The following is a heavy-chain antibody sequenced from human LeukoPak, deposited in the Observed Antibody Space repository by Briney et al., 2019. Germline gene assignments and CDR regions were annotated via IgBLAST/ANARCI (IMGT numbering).Heavy chain of an antibody. CDR2: IYYSGST. CDR1: GGSISSGDYY. V-gene: IGHV4-30-4*01. J-gene: IGHJ4*02. D-gene: IGHD3-10*01. CDR3: AGPITMVRGVIPY. Sequence: SETLSLTCTVSGGSISSGDYYWSWIRQPPGKGLEWIGYIYYSGSTYHNPSLKSRVTISVDTSKNQFSLKLSSVTAADTAVYYCAGPITMVRGVIPYWGQGTLVTVSS.